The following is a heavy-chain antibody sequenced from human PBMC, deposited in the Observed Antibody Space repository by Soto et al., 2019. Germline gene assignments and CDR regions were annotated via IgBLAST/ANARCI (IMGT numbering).Heavy chain of an antibody. CDR1: GGSISSYY. J-gene: IGHJ6*02. CDR3: ARGRYSSSWDPYYYYGMDV. Sequence: SETLSLTCTVSGGSISSYYWSWIRQPPVKGLEWIGYIYYSGSTNYNPSLKSRVTISVDTSKNQFSLKLSSVTAADTAVYYCARGRYSSSWDPYYYYGMDVWGQGTTVTVSS. V-gene: IGHV4-59*01. CDR2: IYYSGST. D-gene: IGHD6-13*01.